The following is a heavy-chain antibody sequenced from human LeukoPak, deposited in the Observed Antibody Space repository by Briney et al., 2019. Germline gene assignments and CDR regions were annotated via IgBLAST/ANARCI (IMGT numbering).Heavy chain of an antibody. CDR1: GGSFSGYY. CDR3: ARGPVTLPYYYYGMDV. J-gene: IGHJ6*02. V-gene: IGHV4-34*01. D-gene: IGHD2-21*02. Sequence: SETLPLTCAVYGGSFSGYYWSWIRQPPGKGLEWIGEINHSGSTNYNPSLKSRVTISVDTSKNQFSLKLSSVTAADTAVYYCARGPVTLPYYYYGMDVWGQGTTVTVSS. CDR2: INHSGST.